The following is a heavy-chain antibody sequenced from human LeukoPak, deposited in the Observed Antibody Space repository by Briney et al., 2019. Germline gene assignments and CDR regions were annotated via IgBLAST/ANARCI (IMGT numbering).Heavy chain of an antibody. CDR3: ARGQDYYDSNYFDY. V-gene: IGHV4-38-2*02. J-gene: IGHJ4*02. CDR2: INHSGST. D-gene: IGHD3-22*01. Sequence: SETLSLTCTVSGYSISSGYYWSWIRQPPGKGLEWIGEINHSGSTNYNPSLKSRVTISVDTSKNQFSLKLSSVTAADTAVYYCARGQDYYDSNYFDYWGQGTLVTVSS. CDR1: GYSISSGYY.